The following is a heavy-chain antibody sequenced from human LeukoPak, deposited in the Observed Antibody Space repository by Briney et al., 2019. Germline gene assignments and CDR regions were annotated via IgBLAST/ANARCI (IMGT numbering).Heavy chain of an antibody. V-gene: IGHV3-48*02. CDR1: GFTFSNYC. CDR3: ARDIVATTIRKASFGY. CDR2: ISSSSHMI. Sequence: PGGSLRLSCAASGFTFSNYCRNWVRQAPGKGLEWVSYISSSSHMIYYADSVKGRVTISKDKAKNSLYLQMTSLRDEDTAVYYCARDIVATTIRKASFGYWGQGTLVTVSS. J-gene: IGHJ4*02. D-gene: IGHD3-9*01.